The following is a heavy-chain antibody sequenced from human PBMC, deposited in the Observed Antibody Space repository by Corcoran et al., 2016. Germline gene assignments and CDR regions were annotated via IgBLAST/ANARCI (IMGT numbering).Heavy chain of an antibody. CDR3: ARGQDIVTGYYEDY. CDR1: GYTFTSYD. J-gene: IGHJ4*02. CDR2: MNPNSGNT. V-gene: IGHV1-8*01. D-gene: IGHD3-9*01. Sequence: QVQLVQSGAEVKKPGASVKVSCKASGYTFTSYDINWVRQATGQGLEWMGWMNPNSGNTGYAQKFQGRVTMTRNTSLSTAYMELSSPWSEDTAGYYCARGQDIVTGYYEDYWGQGTLVTVCS.